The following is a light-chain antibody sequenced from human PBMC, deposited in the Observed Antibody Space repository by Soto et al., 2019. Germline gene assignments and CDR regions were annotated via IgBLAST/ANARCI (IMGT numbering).Light chain of an antibody. CDR1: QSVNSN. CDR2: GAS. V-gene: IGKV3-15*01. Sequence: EIVMTQSPATLSVSPGERATLSCRASQSVNSNLAWYQQKPGQAPRLLIYGASTRATGIPARFSGSGSGTEFTLTISSLQSEDFAVYYCLQYNNWPTFGPGTKVDIK. CDR3: LQYNNWPT. J-gene: IGKJ3*01.